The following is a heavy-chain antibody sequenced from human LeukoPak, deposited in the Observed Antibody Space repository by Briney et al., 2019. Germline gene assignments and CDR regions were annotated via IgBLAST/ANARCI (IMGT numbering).Heavy chain of an antibody. CDR1: GFTFSSYA. J-gene: IGHJ5*02. CDR3: AKDFPSWYYDFWSGYYLDP. D-gene: IGHD3-3*01. Sequence: PGGSLRLSCAASGFTFSSYAMSWVRQAPGKGLEWVSAISGSGGSTYYADSVKGRFTISRDNSKNTLYLQMNRLRAEDTAVYYCAKDFPSWYYDFWSGYYLDPWGQGTLVTVSS. CDR2: ISGSGGST. V-gene: IGHV3-23*01.